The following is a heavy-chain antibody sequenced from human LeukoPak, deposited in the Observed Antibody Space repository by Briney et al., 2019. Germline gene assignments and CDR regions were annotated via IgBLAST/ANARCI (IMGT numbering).Heavy chain of an antibody. Sequence: PGGSLRLSCTVSGFTVSSNSMSWVRQAPGKGLEWVSFIYSGGNTHYSDSVKGRFTISRDDSKNTYLQMNRLRAEDTAVYYCAKDGWYYDSSGLFDYWGQGTLVTVSS. CDR3: AKDGWYYDSSGLFDY. CDR1: GFTVSSNS. D-gene: IGHD3-22*01. CDR2: IYSGGNT. J-gene: IGHJ4*02. V-gene: IGHV3-53*05.